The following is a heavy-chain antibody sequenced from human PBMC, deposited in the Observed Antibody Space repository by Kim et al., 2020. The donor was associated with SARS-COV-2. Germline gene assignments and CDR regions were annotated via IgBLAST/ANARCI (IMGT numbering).Heavy chain of an antibody. CDR2: ISSSSSYI. J-gene: IGHJ5*02. CDR1: GFTFSSYS. D-gene: IGHD1-20*01. Sequence: GGSLRLSCAASGFTFSSYSMNWVRQAPGKGLEWVSSISSSSSYIYYADSVKGRFTISRDNAKNSLYLQMNSLRAEDTAVYYCARDSKWVGWPAPHITLNWFDPWGQGTLVTVSS. V-gene: IGHV3-21*04. CDR3: ARDSKWVGWPAPHITLNWFDP.